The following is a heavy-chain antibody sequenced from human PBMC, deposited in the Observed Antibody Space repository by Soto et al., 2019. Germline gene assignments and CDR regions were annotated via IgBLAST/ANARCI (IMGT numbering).Heavy chain of an antibody. Sequence: PSETLSLTCAVSGGSISSSNWWSWVRQPPGKGLEWIGEIYHSGSTNYNPSLKSRVTISVDKSKNQFSLKLSSVTAADTAVYYCARGSSSWYRVEYFDYWGQGTLVTVSS. CDR3: ARGSSSWYRVEYFDY. D-gene: IGHD6-13*01. J-gene: IGHJ4*02. CDR1: GGSISSSNW. V-gene: IGHV4-4*02. CDR2: IYHSGST.